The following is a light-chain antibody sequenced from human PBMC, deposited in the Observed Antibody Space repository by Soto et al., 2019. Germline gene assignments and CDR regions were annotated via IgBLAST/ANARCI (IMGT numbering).Light chain of an antibody. CDR2: AAS. CDR1: QSVRNNY. J-gene: IGKJ1*01. CDR3: QQYGSSPWT. Sequence: IVLTQSPDTLSLSPGERATLSCRASQSVRNNYIAWYQQTPGQAPRPLIYAASNRAPGMPDRFSGSGSGTDFTLSISRLEPEDFAVYYCQQYGSSPWTVGQGTKVDSK. V-gene: IGKV3-20*01.